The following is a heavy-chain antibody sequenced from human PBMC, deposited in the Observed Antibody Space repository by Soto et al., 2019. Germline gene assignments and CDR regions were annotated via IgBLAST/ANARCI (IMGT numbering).Heavy chain of an antibody. Sequence: GGSLRLSCAASGFTFSSYWMSWVRQAPGKGLEWVANIKQDGSEKHYVDSVKGRFTISRDNAKNSLYLQMNSLRAEDTAVYYCARVPLEYSSSWFYLYYYYYMDVWGKGTTVTVSS. V-gene: IGHV3-7*01. D-gene: IGHD6-13*01. J-gene: IGHJ6*03. CDR3: ARVPLEYSSSWFYLYYYYYMDV. CDR1: GFTFSSYW. CDR2: IKQDGSEK.